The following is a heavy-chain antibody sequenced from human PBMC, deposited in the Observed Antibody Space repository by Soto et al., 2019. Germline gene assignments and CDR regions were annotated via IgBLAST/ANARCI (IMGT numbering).Heavy chain of an antibody. CDR1: GGSISSGDYY. Sequence: SETLSLTCTVSGGSISSGDYYWSWIRQPPGKGLEWIGYIYYSGSTYYNPSLKSRVTISVDTSKNQFSLKLSSVTAADTAVYFCARGEDDYSNYAPYYFDYWGQGTLVTVSS. CDR3: ARGEDDYSNYAPYYFDY. D-gene: IGHD4-4*01. CDR2: IYYSGST. J-gene: IGHJ4*02. V-gene: IGHV4-30-4*01.